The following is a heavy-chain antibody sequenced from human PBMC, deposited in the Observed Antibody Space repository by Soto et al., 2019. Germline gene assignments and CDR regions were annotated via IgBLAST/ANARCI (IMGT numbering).Heavy chain of an antibody. V-gene: IGHV1-69*06. CDR2: IIPIFGTA. Sequence: GASVKVSCKASGGTFSSYAISWVRQAPGQGLEWMEGIIPIFGTANYAQKFQGRVTITADKSTSTAYMELSSLRSEDTAVYYCASGSTWEDPTKLYMPLTPWGQGTLVTVSS. CDR3: ASGSTWEDPTKLYMPLTP. J-gene: IGHJ5*02. CDR1: GGTFSSYA. D-gene: IGHD3-10*01.